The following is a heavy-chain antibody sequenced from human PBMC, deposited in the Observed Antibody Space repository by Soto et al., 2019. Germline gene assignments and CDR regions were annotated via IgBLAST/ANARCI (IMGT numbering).Heavy chain of an antibody. D-gene: IGHD2-15*01. J-gene: IGHJ6*03. V-gene: IGHV1-69*04. CDR3: ARDLPAATSDYYYMDV. CDR2: IIPILGIA. Sequence: GASVKVSCKASGGTFSSYTISWVRQPPGQGLEWMGRIIPILGIANYAQKFQGRVTITADKSTSTAYMELSSLRSEDTAVYYCARDLPAATSDYYYMDVWGKGTTVTVSS. CDR1: GGTFSSYT.